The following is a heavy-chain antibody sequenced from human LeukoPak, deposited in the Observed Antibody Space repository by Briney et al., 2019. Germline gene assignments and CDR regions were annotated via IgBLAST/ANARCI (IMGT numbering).Heavy chain of an antibody. CDR1: GFTFSSYG. J-gene: IGHJ4*02. Sequence: GGSLRLSCAASGFTFSSYGMHWVRQAPGKGLEWVAFIRYDGSNKYYADSVKGRFTISRDNSKNTLYLQMNSLRAEDTAVYYCARDAETAYYFDYWGQGTLVTVSS. V-gene: IGHV3-30*02. CDR3: ARDAETAYYFDY. CDR2: IRYDGSNK. D-gene: IGHD2-21*02.